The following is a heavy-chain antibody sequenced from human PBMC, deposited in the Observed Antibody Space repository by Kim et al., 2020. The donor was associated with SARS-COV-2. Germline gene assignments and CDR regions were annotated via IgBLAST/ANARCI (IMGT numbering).Heavy chain of an antibody. J-gene: IGHJ5*02. CDR2: ISSSSSNI. V-gene: IGHV3-21*01. CDR3: ARDPKMYYDFWSRLGHPGWFDP. D-gene: IGHD3-3*01. Sequence: GGSLRLSCAASGFTFSSYSMNWVRQAPGKGLEWVSSISSSSSNIYYADSVKGRFTISRDNAKNSLYLQMNSLRAEDTATYYCARDPKMYYDFWSRLGHPGWFDPWGQGTLVPVSS. CDR1: GFTFSSYS.